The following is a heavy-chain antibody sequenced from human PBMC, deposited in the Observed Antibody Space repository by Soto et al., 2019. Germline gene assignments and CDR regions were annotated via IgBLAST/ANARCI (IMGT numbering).Heavy chain of an antibody. CDR3: AKDLTYSSSWYDAFDI. CDR2: IRGSGGST. CDR1: GFTFSSYA. Sequence: GGSLRLSCAASGFTFSSYAMSWVRQAPGKGLEWVSAIRGSGGSTYYADSVKGRFTISRDNSMNTLYLQMNSLRAEDTAGYYCAKDLTYSSSWYDAFDIWGQGTMVTVSS. J-gene: IGHJ3*02. D-gene: IGHD6-13*01. V-gene: IGHV3-23*01.